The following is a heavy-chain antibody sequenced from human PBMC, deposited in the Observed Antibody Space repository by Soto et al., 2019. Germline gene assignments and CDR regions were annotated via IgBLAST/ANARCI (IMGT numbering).Heavy chain of an antibody. J-gene: IGHJ4*02. D-gene: IGHD2-8*01. CDR3: VRVSHGPVFHF. V-gene: IGHV3-7*01. CDR2: IKQDGGEE. CDR1: GGSIRSYY. Sequence: LSLTCTVSGGSIRSYYWSWVRQAPGKGLEWVANIKQDGGEEYYVDSVKGRFTISRDNAKNSLYLQMNSLRAEDTAVYYCVRVSHGPVFHFCGQGSLVTVSS.